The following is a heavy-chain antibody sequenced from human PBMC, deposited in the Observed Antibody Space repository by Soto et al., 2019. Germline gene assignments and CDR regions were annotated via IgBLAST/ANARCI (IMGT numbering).Heavy chain of an antibody. CDR3: ARTGYYYDSSGYYSALDHYYGMDV. D-gene: IGHD3-22*01. CDR2: ISSSGSDK. V-gene: IGHV3-21*01. J-gene: IGHJ6*02. CDR1: GFSFRSYN. Sequence: EVQLVESGGGPVMPGGSLRLSCVVSGFSFRSYNMNWVRQAPGKGLEWVSSISSSGSDKYYSDSVKGRFTISRDNSKNSLYLQMNSLRGEDTAVYYCARTGYYYDSSGYYSALDHYYGMDVWGQGTTVTVPS.